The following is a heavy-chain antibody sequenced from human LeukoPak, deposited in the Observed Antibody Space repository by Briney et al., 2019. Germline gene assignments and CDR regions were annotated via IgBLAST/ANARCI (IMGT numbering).Heavy chain of an antibody. Sequence: ASVKVSCKASGYTFTGYYMHWVRRAPGQGLEWMGRINPNSGGTNYAQKFQGRVTMTRDTSISTAYMELSRLRSDDTAVYYCARVPYYDSSGYKYYFDYWGQGTLVTVSS. J-gene: IGHJ4*02. CDR2: INPNSGGT. CDR3: ARVPYYDSSGYKYYFDY. V-gene: IGHV1-2*06. CDR1: GYTFTGYY. D-gene: IGHD3-22*01.